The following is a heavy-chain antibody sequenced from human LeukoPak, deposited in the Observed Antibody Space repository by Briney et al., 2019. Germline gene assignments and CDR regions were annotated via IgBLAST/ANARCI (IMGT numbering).Heavy chain of an antibody. D-gene: IGHD1-26*01. Sequence: PGGSLRLSCAASGFTFSTYNMNWVRQAPGKGLEWVSSITSSSSYIYYADSVKGRFTISRDNAKNSLYLQMNSLRDEDTAVYYCARDPYSGSYGDCYYYYMDVWGKGTTVTISS. CDR1: GFTFSTYN. CDR2: ITSSSSYI. V-gene: IGHV3-21*01. J-gene: IGHJ6*03. CDR3: ARDPYSGSYGDCYYYYMDV.